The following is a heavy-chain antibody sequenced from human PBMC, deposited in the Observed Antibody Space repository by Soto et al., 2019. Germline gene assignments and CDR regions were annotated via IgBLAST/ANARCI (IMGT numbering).Heavy chain of an antibody. J-gene: IGHJ6*02. Sequence: ASVKVSCKASGGTFSSYAISWVRQAPGQGLEWMGGIIPIFGTANYAQKFQGRVTITADESTSTDYMELSSLRSEDTAVYYCAIRVVQKLLWSQRGYYYYFGMDVWGQGTTVTVSS. CDR1: GGTFSSYA. CDR2: IIPIFGTA. V-gene: IGHV1-69*13. CDR3: AIRVVQKLLWSQRGYYYYFGMDV. D-gene: IGHD3-10*01.